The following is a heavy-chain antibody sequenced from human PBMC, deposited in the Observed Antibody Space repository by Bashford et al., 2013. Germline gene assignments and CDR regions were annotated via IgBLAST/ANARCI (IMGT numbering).Heavy chain of an antibody. J-gene: IGHJ6*02. CDR2: ISWNSGSI. D-gene: IGHD3-10*01. Sequence: VRQAPGKGLEWVSGISWNSGSIGYADSVKGRFTISRDNAKNSLYLQMNSLRAEDTALYYCAKDIGTGTYGMDVWGQGTTVTVSS. V-gene: IGHV3-9*01. CDR3: AKDIGTGTYGMDV.